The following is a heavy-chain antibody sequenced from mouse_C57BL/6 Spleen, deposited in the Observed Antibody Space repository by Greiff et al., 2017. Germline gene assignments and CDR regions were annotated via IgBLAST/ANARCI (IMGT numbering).Heavy chain of an antibody. CDR1: GYTFTSYW. D-gene: IGHD2-5*01. V-gene: IGHV1-52*01. Sequence: VQLQQPGAELVRPGSSVKLSCKASGYTFTSYWMHWVQQRPIQGLEWIGNIDPSDSETHYNQKFKDKATLTVDKSSSTAYMQLSSLTSVDSAVYYCARSYSNYVDFAMDYWGQGTSVTVSS. J-gene: IGHJ4*01. CDR2: IDPSDSET. CDR3: ARSYSNYVDFAMDY.